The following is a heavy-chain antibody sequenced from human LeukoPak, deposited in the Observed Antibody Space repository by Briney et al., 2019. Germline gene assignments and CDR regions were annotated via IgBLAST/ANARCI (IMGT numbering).Heavy chain of an antibody. CDR3: AKAFGQLAEEEYYFDY. Sequence: GGSLRLSCAASGFTFSSYSMNWVRQAPGQGLEWVSSISSGSGGSTYYADSVKGRFTISRDNSKNTLYLQMNSLRAEDTAVYYCAKAFGQLAEEEYYFDYWGQGTLVTVSS. J-gene: IGHJ4*02. V-gene: IGHV3-23*01. CDR2: ISSGSGGST. CDR1: GFTFSSYS. D-gene: IGHD6-6*01.